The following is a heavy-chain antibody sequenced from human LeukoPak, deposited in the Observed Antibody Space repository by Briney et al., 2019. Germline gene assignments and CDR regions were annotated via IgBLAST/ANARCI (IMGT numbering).Heavy chain of an antibody. Sequence: GGSLRLSCAASGFTFSSYAMHWVRQAPGKGLEWVAVISYDGSNKYYADSVKGRFTISRDNSKNTLYLQMNSLRAEDTAVYYCARDDCSSTSCYIFHYYYGMDVWGQGTTVTVSS. CDR2: ISYDGSNK. D-gene: IGHD2-2*02. V-gene: IGHV3-30-3*01. J-gene: IGHJ6*02. CDR3: ARDDCSSTSCYIFHYYYGMDV. CDR1: GFTFSSYA.